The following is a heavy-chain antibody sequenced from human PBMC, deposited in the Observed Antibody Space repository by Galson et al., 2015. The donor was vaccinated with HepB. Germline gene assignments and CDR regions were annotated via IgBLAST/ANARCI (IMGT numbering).Heavy chain of an antibody. J-gene: IGHJ6*02. V-gene: IGHV3-30-3*01. CDR2: ISYDGSNK. CDR1: GFTFSSYA. CDR3: AREYQLLLLEGYGMDV. Sequence: SLRLSCAASGFTFSSYAMHWVRQAPGRGLEWVAVISYDGSNKYYADSVKGRFTISRDNSKNTLYLQMNSLRAEDTAVYYCAREYQLLLLEGYGMDVWGQGTTVTVSS. D-gene: IGHD2-2*01.